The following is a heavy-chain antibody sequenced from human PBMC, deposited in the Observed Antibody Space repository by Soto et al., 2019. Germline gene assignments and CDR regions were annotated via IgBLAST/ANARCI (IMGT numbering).Heavy chain of an antibody. CDR2: IWYDGSNK. CDR1: GFTFSSYG. D-gene: IGHD3-10*01. J-gene: IGHJ4*02. Sequence: VQLVESGGGVVQPGRSLRLSCAASGFTFSSYGMHRVRQAPGKGLEWVAVIWYDGSNKYYADSVKGRFTISRDNSKNTLYLQMNSLGAEDTAVYYCAREPWFGVPLGIFDYWGQGTLVTVSS. V-gene: IGHV3-33*01. CDR3: AREPWFGVPLGIFDY.